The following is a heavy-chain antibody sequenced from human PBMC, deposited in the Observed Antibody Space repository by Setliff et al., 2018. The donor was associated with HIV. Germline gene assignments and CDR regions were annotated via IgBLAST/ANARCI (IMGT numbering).Heavy chain of an antibody. V-gene: IGHV4-59*11. CDR1: GGSISSHY. D-gene: IGHD4-17*01. CDR2: IYYTGTT. CDR3: ARHHLRTTEEYFQH. Sequence: SETLSLTCTVSGVSGGSISSHYWNWIRQPPGKGLEWIGYIYYTGTTKNNPSLKSRVTMSIDTSKNQFSLKLSSVTAADTAVYYCARHHLRTTEEYFQHWGQGTLVTVSS. J-gene: IGHJ1*01.